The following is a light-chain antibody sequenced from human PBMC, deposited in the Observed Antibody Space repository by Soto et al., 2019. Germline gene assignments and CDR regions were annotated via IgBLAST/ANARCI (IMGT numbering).Light chain of an antibody. Sequence: QSALTHPASVSGSPGQSVTISCTGPRSDIGDSNFISWYQHSPGKAPRLLIYEVNNRSSGVSKRFSGSKAGNTASLTISGLLDDDEADYFCASFSSGTILVFGSGTKVTVL. CDR1: RSDIGDSNF. V-gene: IGLV2-14*01. CDR2: EVN. CDR3: ASFSSGTILV. J-gene: IGLJ1*01.